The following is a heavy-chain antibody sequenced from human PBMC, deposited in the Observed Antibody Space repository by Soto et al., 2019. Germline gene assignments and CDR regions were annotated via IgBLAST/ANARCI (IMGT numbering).Heavy chain of an antibody. CDR2: ISVDGSTH. D-gene: IGHD2-2*01. J-gene: IGHJ6*02. CDR3: ANERYQLLIYDGVDA. V-gene: IGHV3-30*18. Sequence: QVQLVESGGGVVQPGRSLRLSCAASGFTFSHYGMHWVRQAPGQGLERVAVISVDGSTHYYSDSVKGRFTISRDNSKNTLYLKNNGLRAYDTGVYYCANERYQLLIYDGVDAWGQGTKGAVSS. CDR1: GFTFSHYG.